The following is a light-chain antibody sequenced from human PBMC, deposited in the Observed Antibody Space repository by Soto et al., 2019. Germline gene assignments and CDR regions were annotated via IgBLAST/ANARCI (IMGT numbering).Light chain of an antibody. CDR3: QQTNAFPRT. Sequence: DIQMTQSPSSVSASVADRLTITCRASRDISNSLTWYQQTPGKAPKLLLRGASSLQRGVPSRFSGGGAGTEFTLTISSLQPEDFATYYCQQTNAFPRTFGQGTKVDV. V-gene: IGKV1-12*01. CDR2: GAS. J-gene: IGKJ3*01. CDR1: RDISNS.